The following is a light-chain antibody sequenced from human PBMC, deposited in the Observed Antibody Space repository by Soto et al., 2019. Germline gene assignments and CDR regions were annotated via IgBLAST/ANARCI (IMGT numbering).Light chain of an antibody. Sequence: EIVMTQSPATLSVSPGERATLSCRASQRVSSYLAWYQQKPGQAPRLLIYGASTRATGIPARFSGSGSGTEFTLTISSLQSEDFAVYYCQQYAIWERTFGRGTKVDIK. CDR1: QRVSSY. CDR2: GAS. V-gene: IGKV3-15*01. J-gene: IGKJ1*01. CDR3: QQYAIWERT.